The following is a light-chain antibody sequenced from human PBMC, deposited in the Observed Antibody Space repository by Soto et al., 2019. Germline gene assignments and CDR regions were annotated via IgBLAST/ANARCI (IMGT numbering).Light chain of an antibody. J-gene: IGKJ4*01. CDR1: QDIGTD. CDR2: EAS. Sequence: IKMTPSPASLSACVTDRVTITCRASQDIGTDLGWYQQKPGKAPERLIYEASVLQSGVPSRFSGSGSGTEFTLTVSSLQPEDFATYYCVQHYSYPLTFGGGTKVDIK. CDR3: VQHYSYPLT. V-gene: IGKV1-17*01.